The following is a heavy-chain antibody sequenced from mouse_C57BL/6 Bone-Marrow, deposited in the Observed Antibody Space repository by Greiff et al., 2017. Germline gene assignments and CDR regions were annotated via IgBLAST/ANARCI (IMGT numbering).Heavy chain of an antibody. Sequence: DVMLVESGEGLVKPGGSLKLSCAASGFTFSSYAMSWVRQTPEKRLEWVAYISSGGDYIYYADTVKGRFTISRDNARNTLYLQMRSLKSEDTAMYYCTRDQDYGSGPWGQGTLVTVSA. CDR2: ISSGGDYI. J-gene: IGHJ3*01. CDR1: GFTFSSYA. D-gene: IGHD1-1*01. CDR3: TRDQDYGSGP. V-gene: IGHV5-9-1*02.